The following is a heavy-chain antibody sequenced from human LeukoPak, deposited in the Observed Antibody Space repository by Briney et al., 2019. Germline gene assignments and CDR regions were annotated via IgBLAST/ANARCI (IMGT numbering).Heavy chain of an antibody. CDR1: GGSISSYY. Sequence: SETLSLTCTVSGGSISSYYRSWIRQPPGKGLEWIGYIYYSGSTNYNPSLKSRVTISVDTSKNQFSLKLSSVTAADTAVYYCARDKIVVVPAASYYYGMDVWGQGTTVTVSS. D-gene: IGHD2-2*01. V-gene: IGHV4-59*01. CDR2: IYYSGST. CDR3: ARDKIVVVPAASYYYGMDV. J-gene: IGHJ6*02.